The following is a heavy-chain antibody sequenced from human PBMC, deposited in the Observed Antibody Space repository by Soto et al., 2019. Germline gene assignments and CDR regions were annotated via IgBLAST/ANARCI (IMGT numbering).Heavy chain of an antibody. D-gene: IGHD6-6*01. CDR3: ARTLSSSAENWFDP. J-gene: IGHJ5*02. CDR1: GDSVSSNSAA. V-gene: IGHV6-1*01. CDR2: TYYRSKWYN. Sequence: SQTLSLTCVISGDSVSSNSAAWNWIRQSSSRGPEWLGRTYYRSKWYNDYAVSVKSRITINPDTSKNQFSLQLNSVTPEDTAVYFCARTLSSSAENWFDPWGQGTLVTVSS.